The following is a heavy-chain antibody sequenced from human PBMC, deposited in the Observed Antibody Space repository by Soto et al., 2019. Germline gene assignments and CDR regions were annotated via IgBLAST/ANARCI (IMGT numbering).Heavy chain of an antibody. J-gene: IGHJ4*02. CDR1: GFTFSSYG. CDR3: AKEWVYDSSGWSFDY. D-gene: IGHD3-22*01. Sequence: QVQLVESGGDVVQPGRSLRLSCAASGFTFSSYGMHWVRQAPGKGLEWVAGISYDGSNKYYADSVKGRFTISRDNSKNTLYLQMNSLRAEDTAVYYCAKEWVYDSSGWSFDYWGQGTLVTASS. V-gene: IGHV3-30*18. CDR2: ISYDGSNK.